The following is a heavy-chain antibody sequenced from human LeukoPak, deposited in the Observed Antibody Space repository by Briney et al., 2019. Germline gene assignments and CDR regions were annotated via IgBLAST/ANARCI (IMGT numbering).Heavy chain of an antibody. V-gene: IGHV4-34*01. CDR1: GGSFSGYY. CDR3: ARVPRYKGRFDP. D-gene: IGHD1-1*01. CDR2: INHSGST. Sequence: PSETLSLTCAVYGGSFSGYYWSWIRQPPGKGLEWIGEINHSGSTNYNPSLKSRVTISVDTSKNQFSLKLSSVTAADTAVYYCARVPRYKGRFDPWGQGTLVTVSS. J-gene: IGHJ5*02.